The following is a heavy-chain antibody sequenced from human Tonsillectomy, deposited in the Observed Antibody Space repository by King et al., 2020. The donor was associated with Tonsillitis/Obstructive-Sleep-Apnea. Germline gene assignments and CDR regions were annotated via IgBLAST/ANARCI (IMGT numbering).Heavy chain of an antibody. CDR3: VKLSPVVGWGSYRPFDI. D-gene: IGHD3-16*02. J-gene: IGHJ3*02. Sequence: VQLVESGGGLVQPGRSLRLSCAASGFTFDDYAMHWVRQAPGKGLEWVSGISWNSGSIDYADSAKGRFTISRDNANNFLYLQMNSLRAEDTAWYYCVKLSPVVGWGSYRPFDIWGQGTMVTVSS. V-gene: IGHV3-9*01. CDR2: ISWNSGSI. CDR1: GFTFDDYA.